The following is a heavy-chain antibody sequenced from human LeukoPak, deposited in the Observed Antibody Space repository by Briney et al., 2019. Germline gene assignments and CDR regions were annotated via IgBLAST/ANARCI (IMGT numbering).Heavy chain of an antibody. Sequence: PSETLSLTCTVSGGSISSYYWSWIRQPPGKGLEWIGEINHSGSTNYNPSLKSRVTISVDTSKNQFSLKLSSVTAADTAVYYCARGAAARFQHWGQGTLVTVSS. CDR2: INHSGST. D-gene: IGHD6-6*01. CDR3: ARGAAARFQH. CDR1: GGSISSYY. J-gene: IGHJ1*01. V-gene: IGHV4-34*01.